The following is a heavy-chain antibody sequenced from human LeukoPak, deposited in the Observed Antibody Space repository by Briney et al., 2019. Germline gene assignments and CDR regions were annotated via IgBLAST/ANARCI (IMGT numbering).Heavy chain of an antibody. Sequence: ASVTASCKFSGYTLTELSMHWVRQAPGKGLEWMGGFDPEDGETIYAQKFQGRVTMTEDTSTDTAYMELSSLRSEDTAVYYCATYVDIVATTNTRSFDIWGQGTMVTVSS. D-gene: IGHD5-12*01. J-gene: IGHJ3*02. V-gene: IGHV1-24*01. CDR3: ATYVDIVATTNTRSFDI. CDR1: GYTLTELS. CDR2: FDPEDGET.